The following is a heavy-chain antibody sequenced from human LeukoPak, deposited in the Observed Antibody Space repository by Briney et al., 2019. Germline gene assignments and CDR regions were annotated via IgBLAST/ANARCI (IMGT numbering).Heavy chain of an antibody. V-gene: IGHV3-74*01. D-gene: IGHD6-19*01. CDR2: INNDGSST. CDR1: GFTFSRHW. J-gene: IGHJ4*02. CDR3: ARAHLSVAGRTQDY. Sequence: PGGSLRLSCAASGFTFSRHWMHWVRQAPGKGLVWVSRINNDGSSTTYANSVRGRFTISRDNAKNTLYLQMNSLRDEDTAVYYCARAHLSVAGRTQDYWGQGTLVTVSS.